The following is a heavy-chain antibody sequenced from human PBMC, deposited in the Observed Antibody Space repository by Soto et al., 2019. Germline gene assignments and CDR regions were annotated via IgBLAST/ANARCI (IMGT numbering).Heavy chain of an antibody. CDR1: GGSISSYY. D-gene: IGHD3-3*01. CDR3: ATTLGHRRPYYDLWSGYSYGMEV. J-gene: IGHJ6*02. CDR2: IYTSGST. Sequence: PSETLSLTCTVSGGSISSYYWSWIRQPAGKGLEWIGRIYTSGSTNYNPSLKSRVTMSVDTSKNQFSLKLSSVTAADTAVYYCATTLGHRRPYYDLWSGYSYGMEVWSQGTTVTVSS. V-gene: IGHV4-4*07.